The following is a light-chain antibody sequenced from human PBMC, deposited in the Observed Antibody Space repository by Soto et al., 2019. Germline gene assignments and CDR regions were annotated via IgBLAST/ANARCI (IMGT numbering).Light chain of an antibody. V-gene: IGLV2-14*01. CDR3: SSYAGYNNYV. Sequence: QSVLIQPASVSGSPGQSITISCTGTSSDVGGYNYVSWYQQHPGKAPKLMIYDVSNRPSGVSDRFSGSTSGNTASLTVSGLQAEDEADYYCSSYAGYNNYVFGAGTKVTVL. J-gene: IGLJ1*01. CDR1: SSDVGGYNY. CDR2: DVS.